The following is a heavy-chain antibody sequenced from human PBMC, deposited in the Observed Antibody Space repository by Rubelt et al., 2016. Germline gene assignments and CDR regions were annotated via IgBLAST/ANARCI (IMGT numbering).Heavy chain of an antibody. J-gene: IGHJ4*02. D-gene: IGHD6-6*01. CDR2: INPNSGGT. CDR3: ARAPLGARPGAIDY. Sequence: GEGLEWMGWINPNSGGTNYAQKFQGRVTITADESTSTAYMELSSLRSEDTAVYYCARAPLGARPGAIDYWGQGTLVTVSS. V-gene: IGHV1-69*01.